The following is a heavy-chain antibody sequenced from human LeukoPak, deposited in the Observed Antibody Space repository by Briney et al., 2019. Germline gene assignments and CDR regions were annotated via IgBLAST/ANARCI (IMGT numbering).Heavy chain of an antibody. D-gene: IGHD3-16*01. CDR1: GFPFSSYA. J-gene: IGHJ4*02. V-gene: IGHV3-7*03. Sequence: GGSLRLSCAASGFPFSSYAMSWVRQAPGKGLEWVANIKQDGSEKYYVDSVKGRFTISRDNAKNSLYLQMNSLRAEDTAVYYCANGDYFDDWGQGTLVTVSS. CDR2: IKQDGSEK. CDR3: ANGDYFDD.